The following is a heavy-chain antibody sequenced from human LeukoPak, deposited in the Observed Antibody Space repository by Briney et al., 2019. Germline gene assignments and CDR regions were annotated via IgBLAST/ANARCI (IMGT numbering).Heavy chain of an antibody. CDR1: GFTFSSYA. D-gene: IGHD3-22*01. V-gene: IGHV3-30*04. CDR2: ISYNGGRK. CDR3: ARQEARGYSYEGLDY. Sequence: PGGSLRLSCAASGFTFSSYAMSWVRQAPGKGLEWVALISYNGGRKEYADSVKGRFTIDRDNSKNTVYLQMNSLRPDDTAIYFCARQEARGYSYEGLDYWGQGNLVTVSS. J-gene: IGHJ4*02.